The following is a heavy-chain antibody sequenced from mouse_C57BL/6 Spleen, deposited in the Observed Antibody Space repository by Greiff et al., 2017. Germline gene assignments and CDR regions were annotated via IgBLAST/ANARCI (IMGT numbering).Heavy chain of an antibody. CDR1: GFTFSDYG. J-gene: IGHJ4*01. D-gene: IGHD1-1*01. CDR3: ARGVLREGAMDY. Sequence: EVKLEESGGGLVKPGASLKLSCTASGFTFSDYGMHWVRQAPEKGLAWVAYISSGSGTIYYADTLKGRFTISRDNASNTLFMQLTSLRSEDTAMYYGARGVLREGAMDYWGQGTSVTVSS. V-gene: IGHV5-17*01. CDR2: ISSGSGTI.